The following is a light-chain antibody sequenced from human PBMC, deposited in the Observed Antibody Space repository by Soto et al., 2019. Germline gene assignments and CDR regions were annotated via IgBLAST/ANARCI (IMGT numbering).Light chain of an antibody. J-gene: IGKJ1*01. CDR3: QQYET. CDR1: QSVSSN. Sequence: EIVMTQSPATLSVSPGERATLSCRASQSVSSNLAWFQQRPGQAPRLLIYGASTRATGIPARFSGSGSGTEFTVTISSLQSEDFAVYYCQQYETFGQGTKVDIK. CDR2: GAS. V-gene: IGKV3-15*01.